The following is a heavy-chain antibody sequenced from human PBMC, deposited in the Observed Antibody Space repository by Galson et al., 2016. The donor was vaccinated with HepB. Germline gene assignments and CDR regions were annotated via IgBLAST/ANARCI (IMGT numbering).Heavy chain of an antibody. V-gene: IGHV3-9*01. J-gene: IGHJ4*02. CDR3: AKGSPGIAVPKPLTD. CDR1: GFTFDEYA. Sequence: SLRLSCAASGFTFDEYAMHWGRQAPGKGLEWVSGISWNSDSIGYADSVRGRFTISRDNAKNSLYLQMNSLRPEDTALYYCAKGSPGIAVPKPLTDWGQGTLVTVSS. D-gene: IGHD6-19*01. CDR2: ISWNSDSI.